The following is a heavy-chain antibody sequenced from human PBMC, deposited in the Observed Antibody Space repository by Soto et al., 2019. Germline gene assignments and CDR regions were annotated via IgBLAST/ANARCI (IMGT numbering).Heavy chain of an antibody. Sequence: QVQLVESEGGLVKPGGSLRLSCAASGFTFSDYYMSWIRQAPGKGLEWVSYISSSGSTIYYADSVKGRFTISRDNAKNSLYLQMNSLRAEDSAVYYCARDGGNSGDPVPYYYYGMDVWGQGTTVTVSS. V-gene: IGHV3-11*01. CDR2: ISSSGSTI. CDR1: GFTFSDYY. CDR3: ARDGGNSGDPVPYYYYGMDV. D-gene: IGHD4-17*01. J-gene: IGHJ6*02.